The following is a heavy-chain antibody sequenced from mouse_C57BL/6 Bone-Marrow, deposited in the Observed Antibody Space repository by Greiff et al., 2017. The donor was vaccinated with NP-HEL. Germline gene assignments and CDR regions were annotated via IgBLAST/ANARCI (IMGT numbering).Heavy chain of an antibody. CDR3: ARYDPWFAY. Sequence: QVQLQQPGAELVKPGASVKLSCKASCYTFTSYWLQWVKQRPGQGLEWIGEIDPSDSYTNYNPKFKGKATLTVDTSSSTAYMQLSSLTSEDSAVYYCARYDPWFAYWGQGTLVTVSA. J-gene: IGHJ3*01. CDR1: CYTFTSYW. V-gene: IGHV1-50*01. D-gene: IGHD2-3*01. CDR2: IDPSDSYT.